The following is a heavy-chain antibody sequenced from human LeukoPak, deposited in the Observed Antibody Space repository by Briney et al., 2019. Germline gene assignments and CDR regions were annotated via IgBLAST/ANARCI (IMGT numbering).Heavy chain of an antibody. D-gene: IGHD1-1*01. CDR1: GFTFSDYY. CDR3: ARDPYQLSWFDP. J-gene: IGHJ5*02. CDR2: ISSSGSTI. Sequence: GGSLRLSCAASGFTFSDYYMSWIRQAPGKGLEWVSYISSSGSTIYYADSVKGRFTISRDNAKNSLYLQMDSLRADDTAVYYCARDPYQLSWFDPWGQGTLVTVSS. V-gene: IGHV3-11*04.